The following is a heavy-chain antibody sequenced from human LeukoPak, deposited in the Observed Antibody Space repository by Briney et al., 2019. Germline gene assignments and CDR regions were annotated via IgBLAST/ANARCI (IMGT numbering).Heavy chain of an antibody. CDR2: INPNSGDT. CDR3: ARGRSSSSYDAFDI. V-gene: IGHV1-2*02. Sequence: ASVKVSCKASGYTFTGYYMHWVRQAPGQGLEWMGWINPNSGDTNYAQKFQGRVTMTRDTSISTAYMEVSRLRSDDTAVFYCARGRSSSSYDAFDIWGQGTMVTVSS. CDR1: GYTFTGYY. D-gene: IGHD2-2*01. J-gene: IGHJ3*02.